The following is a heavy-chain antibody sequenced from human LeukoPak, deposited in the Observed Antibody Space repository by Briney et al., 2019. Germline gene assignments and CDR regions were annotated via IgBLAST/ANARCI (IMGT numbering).Heavy chain of an antibody. D-gene: IGHD1-26*01. V-gene: IGHV3-23*01. CDR1: GFTFSSYA. Sequence: GGSLRLSCAASGFTFSSYAMSWVRQAPGKGPEWVSAISGSGGSTYYADSVKGRFTISRDNSKNTLYLQMNSLRAEDTAVYYCAKDQRRGIVGATTGLDYYYYYGMDVWGQGTTVTVSS. CDR3: AKDQRRGIVGATTGLDYYYYYGMDV. CDR2: ISGSGGST. J-gene: IGHJ6*02.